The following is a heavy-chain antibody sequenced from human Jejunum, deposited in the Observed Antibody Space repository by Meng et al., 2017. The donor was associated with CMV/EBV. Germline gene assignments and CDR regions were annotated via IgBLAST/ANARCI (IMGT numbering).Heavy chain of an antibody. J-gene: IGHJ4*02. V-gene: IGHV3-21*01. Sequence: FRGYNMNWVRQAPGKGLEWISSISSSSTYIYYADSVKGRFTMSRDNAKSSLYLQMNNLRVEDTAVYYCARDTSPTYYYDSRSYDSWGQGTLVTVSS. CDR3: ARDTSPTYYYDSRSYDS. CDR2: ISSSSTYI. D-gene: IGHD3-22*01. CDR1: FRGYN.